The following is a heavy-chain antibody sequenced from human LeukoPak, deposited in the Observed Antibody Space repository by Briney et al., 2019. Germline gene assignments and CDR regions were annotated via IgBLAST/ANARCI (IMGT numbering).Heavy chain of an antibody. D-gene: IGHD1-1*01. V-gene: IGHV4-34*01. J-gene: IGHJ6*03. CDR1: GGSFSGYY. Sequence: PSETLSLTCAVYGGSFSGYYWSWIRQPPGKGLEWIGEINHSGSTNYNPSLKSRVTISVDTSKNQFSLKLSSVTAADTAVYYCASTTPPPSRYYYYYMDVWGKGTTVTISS. CDR2: INHSGST. CDR3: ASTTPPPSRYYYYYMDV.